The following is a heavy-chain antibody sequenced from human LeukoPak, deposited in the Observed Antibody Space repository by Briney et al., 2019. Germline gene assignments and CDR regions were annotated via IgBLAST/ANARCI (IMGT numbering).Heavy chain of an antibody. CDR2: ISGSGGST. CDR3: ATPNPDSSGYYYLSQPDY. J-gene: IGHJ4*02. D-gene: IGHD3-22*01. CDR1: GFTFSSYA. Sequence: GGSLRLSCAASGFTFSSYAMSWVRQAPGKGLEWVSAISGSGGSTYYADSAKGRFTISRDNSKNTLYLQMNSLRAEDTAVYYCATPNPDSSGYYYLSQPDYWGQGTLVTVSS. V-gene: IGHV3-23*01.